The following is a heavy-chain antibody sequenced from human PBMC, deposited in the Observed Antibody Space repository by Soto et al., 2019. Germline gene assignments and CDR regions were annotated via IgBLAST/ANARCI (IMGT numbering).Heavy chain of an antibody. J-gene: IGHJ4*02. CDR1: GFTFSNYG. D-gene: IGHD5-18*01. CDR2: ISFDGSNK. Sequence: QVELVESGGGVVQPGGSLRLSCAASGFTFSNYGMHWVRQAPGKGLEWAAVISFDGSNKYYADSMKGRFTVSRDNSKNPLYLQMTSLRTEDTAMYYCAILRREVDPAMIPGAYWGQGTLVTVSS. V-gene: IGHV3-30*03. CDR3: AILRREVDPAMIPGAY.